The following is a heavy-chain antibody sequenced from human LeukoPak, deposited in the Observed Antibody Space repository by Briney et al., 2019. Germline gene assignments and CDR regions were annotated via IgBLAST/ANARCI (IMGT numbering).Heavy chain of an antibody. CDR3: TTAPGKYYDILTGYLNYFDY. V-gene: IGHV3-15*01. D-gene: IGHD3-9*01. J-gene: IGHJ4*02. Sequence: GGSLRLSCAASGFTFSNAWMSWVRQAPGKGLEWVGRIKSKTDGGTTDYAAPVKGRFTISRDDSKNTLYLQMNSLKTEDTAVYYCTTAPGKYYDILTGYLNYFDYWGQGTLVTVSS. CDR2: IKSKTDGGTT. CDR1: GFTFSNAW.